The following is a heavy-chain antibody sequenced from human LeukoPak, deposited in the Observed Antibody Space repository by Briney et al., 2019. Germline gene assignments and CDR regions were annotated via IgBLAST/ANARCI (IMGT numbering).Heavy chain of an antibody. CDR2: IYTSGST. CDR1: GGSISRGNYY. J-gene: IGHJ3*02. CDR3: ARGFFYQWLARGAFDI. Sequence: SETLSLTCTVSGGSISRGNYYWTWIRQPAGKGLEWIGRIYTSGSTNYNPSLKSRVTISVDTSKKHFSLKLSSVTAADTAVYYCARGFFYQWLARGAFDIWGQGTMVSVSS. D-gene: IGHD6-19*01. V-gene: IGHV4-61*02.